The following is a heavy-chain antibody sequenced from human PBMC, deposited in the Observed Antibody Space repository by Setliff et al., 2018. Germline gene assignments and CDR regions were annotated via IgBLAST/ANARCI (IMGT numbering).Heavy chain of an antibody. J-gene: IGHJ4*02. Sequence: SETLSLTCTVSGGSSSSHYWSWIRQPPGKGLEWIGYIHYSGTTKYDPSLESRAIMSVDASKNEISLKLKSVTAADTAVYYCAKGGTYRYFDFWGQGALVTVSS. CDR1: GGSSSSHY. V-gene: IGHV4-59*11. CDR3: AKGGTYRYFDF. D-gene: IGHD1-1*01. CDR2: IHYSGTT.